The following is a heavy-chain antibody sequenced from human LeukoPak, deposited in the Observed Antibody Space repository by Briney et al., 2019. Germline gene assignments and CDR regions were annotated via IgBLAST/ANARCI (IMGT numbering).Heavy chain of an antibody. J-gene: IGHJ4*02. CDR2: ILYDGSNK. Sequence: GGSLRLSCAASGFTFSSYAMHWVRQAPGKGLEWVAVILYDGSNKYYADSVKGRFTISRDNSKNTLYLQMNSLRAEDTAVYYCARDQVLATVVTGGFDYWGQGTLVTVSS. D-gene: IGHD4-23*01. V-gene: IGHV3-30-3*01. CDR3: ARDQVLATVVTGGFDY. CDR1: GFTFSSYA.